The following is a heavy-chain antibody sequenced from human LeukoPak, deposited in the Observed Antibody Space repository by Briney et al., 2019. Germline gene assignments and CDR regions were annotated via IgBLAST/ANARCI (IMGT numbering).Heavy chain of an antibody. CDR3: ARARRDGYNLDAFDI. V-gene: IGHV5-51*01. CDR1: GYSFTSYW. D-gene: IGHD5-24*01. CDR2: IYPGDSDT. J-gene: IGHJ3*02. Sequence: GESLKISCKGSGYSFTSYWIGWVRQMPGKGLEWMGIIYPGDSDTRYSPSFQGQVTISADKSISTAYLQWSSLKASDTAMYYCARARRDGYNLDAFDIWGQGTTVTVSS.